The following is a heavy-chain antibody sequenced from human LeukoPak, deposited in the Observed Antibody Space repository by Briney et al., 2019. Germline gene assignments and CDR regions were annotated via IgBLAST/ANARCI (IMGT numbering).Heavy chain of an antibody. J-gene: IGHJ4*02. Sequence: GGSLRLSCAASGFSFISYWMSWVRQAPGKGLEWVANIKQDGSAKNYVDSVKGRFTISRDNAKNSLYLQLNSLRAEDTAVNYCAGCAGNSCYFDYWGQGTLVIVSS. V-gene: IGHV3-7*01. CDR3: AGCAGNSCYFDY. D-gene: IGHD1-1*01. CDR2: IKQDGSAK. CDR1: GFSFISYW.